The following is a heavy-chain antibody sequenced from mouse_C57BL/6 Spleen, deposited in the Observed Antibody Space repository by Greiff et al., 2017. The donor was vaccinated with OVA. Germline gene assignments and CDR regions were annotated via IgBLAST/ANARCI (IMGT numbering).Heavy chain of an antibody. CDR3: ASTGTRGYFDD. CDR2: ISPGDGDT. Sequence: QFQLQQSGPELVKPGASVPISCQASGYAFRSSWMNWVKQRPGKGLEWIGRISPGDGDTNYNGKFKGTATLTADQSSSTAYMQLSILTSEDSAVYFCASTGTRGYFDDWGQGTTLTVSS. V-gene: IGHV1-82*01. CDR1: GYAFRSSW. D-gene: IGHD4-1*01. J-gene: IGHJ2*01.